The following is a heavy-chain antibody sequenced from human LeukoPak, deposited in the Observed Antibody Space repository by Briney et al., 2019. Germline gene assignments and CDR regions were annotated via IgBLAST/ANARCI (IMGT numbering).Heavy chain of an antibody. J-gene: IGHJ2*01. D-gene: IGHD2-15*01. V-gene: IGHV4-59*12. Sequence: SETLSLTCTVSGGSISSYYWSWIRQPPGKGLEWIGYIYYSGSTNYNPSLKSRVTISVDTSKNQFSLKLSSVTAADTAVYYCARGYAPKYCSGGSCPRYFDLWGRGTLVTVSS. CDR3: ARGYAPKYCSGGSCPRYFDL. CDR2: IYYSGST. CDR1: GGSISSYY.